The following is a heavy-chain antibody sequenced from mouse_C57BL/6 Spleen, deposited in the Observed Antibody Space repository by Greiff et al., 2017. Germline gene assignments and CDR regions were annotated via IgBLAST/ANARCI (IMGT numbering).Heavy chain of an antibody. V-gene: IGHV5-15*01. CDR3: ASLDSSGAWFAY. Sequence: EVHLVESGGGLVQPGGSLKLSCAASGFTFSDYGMAWVRQAPRKGPEWVAFISNLAYSIYSADTVTGRFPISRENAKNTLYLEMSSLRSEDTAMYYCASLDSSGAWFAYWGQGTLVTVSA. CDR1: GFTFSDYG. D-gene: IGHD3-2*02. J-gene: IGHJ3*01. CDR2: ISNLAYSI.